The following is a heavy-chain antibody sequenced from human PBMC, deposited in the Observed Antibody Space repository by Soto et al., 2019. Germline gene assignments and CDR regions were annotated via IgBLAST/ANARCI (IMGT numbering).Heavy chain of an antibody. D-gene: IGHD2-15*01. J-gene: IGHJ5*02. V-gene: IGHV1-18*01. CDR2: VSGDNGNT. Sequence: QVQLVQSGAEVKKPGTSVKVSCTASGYTFSSHGISWVRQAPGQGLQWIGWVSGDNGNTNYAQSLQGRVTMTADTSTNTGHMELRSLRSDDTAVYYCARDLGYCRSGTCQREWVAPWGQGTLVIVSS. CDR3: ARDLGYCRSGTCQREWVAP. CDR1: GYTFSSHG.